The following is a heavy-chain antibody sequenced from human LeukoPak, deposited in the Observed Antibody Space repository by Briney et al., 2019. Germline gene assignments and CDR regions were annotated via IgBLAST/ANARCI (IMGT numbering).Heavy chain of an antibody. D-gene: IGHD1-26*01. V-gene: IGHV3-23*01. J-gene: IGHJ4*02. CDR2: ISGSGGST. Sequence: GGSLRLSCAAAGFTFSSYAMSWVRQAPGKGLEWVSAISGSGGSTYYADSVKGRFTISRDNSKNTLYLQMNSLRAEDTAVYYCAIDAERLLIVGATPFDYWGQGTLVTVSS. CDR1: GFTFSSYA. CDR3: AIDAERLLIVGATPFDY.